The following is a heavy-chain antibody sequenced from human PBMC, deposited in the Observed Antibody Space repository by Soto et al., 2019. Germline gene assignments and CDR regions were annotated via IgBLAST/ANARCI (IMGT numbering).Heavy chain of an antibody. Sequence: ASVKVSCKASGYTLTGYYMHWVRQAPGQGLEWMGWINPNSGGTNYAQKFQGRVTMTRDTSISTAYMELSRLRSDDTAVYYCAVVVVPAAIYFQHWGQGTLVTVSS. CDR2: INPNSGGT. D-gene: IGHD2-2*01. J-gene: IGHJ1*01. V-gene: IGHV1-2*02. CDR3: AVVVVPAAIYFQH. CDR1: GYTLTGYY.